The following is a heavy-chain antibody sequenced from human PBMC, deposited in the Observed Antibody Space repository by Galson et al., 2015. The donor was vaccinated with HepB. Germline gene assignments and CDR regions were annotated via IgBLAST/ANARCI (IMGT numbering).Heavy chain of an antibody. J-gene: IGHJ4*02. CDR2: ISSSSYTK. Sequence: SLRLSCAASGFTFSTYEMNWVRQAPGKGLQWLSYISSSSYTKYYADSVKGRFTISRDNAENSLYLQMNSLRAEDTAVYYCAGAYSSASPLDYWGQGALVTVSS. D-gene: IGHD6-6*01. CDR3: AGAYSSASPLDY. CDR1: GFTFSTYE. V-gene: IGHV3-48*03.